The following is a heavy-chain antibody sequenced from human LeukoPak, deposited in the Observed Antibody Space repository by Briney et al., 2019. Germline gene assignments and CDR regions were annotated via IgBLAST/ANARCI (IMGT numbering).Heavy chain of an antibody. CDR1: GGSISSGGYY. CDR2: IYYSGST. J-gene: IGHJ4*02. Sequence: SETLSLTCTVSGGSISSGGYYWSWIRQHPGMGLEWIGYIYYSGSTYYNPSLKSRVTISVDTSKNQFSLKLSSVTAADTAVYYCARVTTVTRDFDYWGQGTLVTVSS. CDR3: ARVTTVTRDFDY. V-gene: IGHV4-31*03. D-gene: IGHD4-17*01.